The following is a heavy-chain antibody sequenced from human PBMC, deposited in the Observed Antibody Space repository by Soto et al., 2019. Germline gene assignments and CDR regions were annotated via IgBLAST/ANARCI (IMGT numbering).Heavy chain of an antibody. CDR2: VSAYNGYT. V-gene: IGHV1-18*01. J-gene: IGHJ4*02. CDR3: ARCTSIAVPEGP. D-gene: IGHD6-19*01. Sequence: QVQLMQSGAEVKKPGASVKVSCKGSGFTFSNYGFNWVRQAPGQGLEWVGWVSAYNGYTKSAQNFQDRLIMTTDTATNTAYMELRGLRPDDTALYYCARCTSIAVPEGPWGQGTLVTVSS. CDR1: GFTFSNYG.